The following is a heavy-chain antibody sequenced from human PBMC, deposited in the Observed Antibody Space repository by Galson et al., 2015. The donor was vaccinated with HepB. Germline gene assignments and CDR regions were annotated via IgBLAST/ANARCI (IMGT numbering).Heavy chain of an antibody. CDR3: ARRGGFGIVVVPAAHPDNWFDP. D-gene: IGHD2-2*01. V-gene: IGHV1-69*02. CDR2: IIPILGIA. J-gene: IGHJ5*02. Sequence: QSGAEVKKPGESLKISCKASGGTFSSYTISWVRQAPGQGLEWMGRIIPILGIANYAQKFQGRVTITADKSTSTAYMELSSLRSEDTAVYYCARRGGFGIVVVPAAHPDNWFDPWGQGTLVTVSS. CDR1: GGTFSSYT.